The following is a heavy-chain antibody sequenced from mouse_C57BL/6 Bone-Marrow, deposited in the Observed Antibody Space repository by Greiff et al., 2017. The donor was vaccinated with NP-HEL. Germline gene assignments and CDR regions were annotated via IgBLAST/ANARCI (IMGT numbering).Heavy chain of an antibody. J-gene: IGHJ2*01. CDR2: ISSGSSTI. CDR3: AGYYGNFDY. V-gene: IGHV5-17*01. CDR1: GFTFSDYG. D-gene: IGHD1-1*01. Sequence: EVKLMESGGGLVKPGGSLKLSCAASGFTFSDYGMHWVRQAPEKGLEWVAYISSGSSTIYYADTVKGRFTISRDNAKNTLFLQMTSLRSEDTAMYYCAGYYGNFDYWGQGTTLTVSS.